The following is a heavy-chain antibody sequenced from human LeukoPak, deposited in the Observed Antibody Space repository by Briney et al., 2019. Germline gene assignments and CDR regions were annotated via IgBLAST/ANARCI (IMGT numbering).Heavy chain of an antibody. J-gene: IGHJ3*02. Sequence: PSETLSLTCTVSGGSISSGGYYWSWIRQPPGKGLEWIGYIYHSGSTYYNSSLKSRVTISVDRSKNQFSLKLSSVTAADTAVYYCARPSRIGAFDIWGQGTMVTVSS. CDR3: ARPSRIGAFDI. CDR1: GGSISSGGYY. V-gene: IGHV4-30-2*01. D-gene: IGHD2-15*01. CDR2: IYHSGST.